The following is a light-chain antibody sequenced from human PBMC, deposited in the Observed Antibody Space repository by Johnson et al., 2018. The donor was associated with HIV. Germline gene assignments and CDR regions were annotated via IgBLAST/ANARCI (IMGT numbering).Light chain of an antibody. CDR1: SSNIGNNY. CDR3: GTWDSSLSAYV. V-gene: IGLV1-51*01. CDR2: DNN. J-gene: IGLJ1*01. Sequence: QSVLTQPPSVSAAPGKKVTISCSGSSSNIGNNYVSWYQQLPGTAPKLLIYDNNKRPSGIPDRFSGSKSGTSATLGITGLQTGDEADYYCGTWDSSLSAYVFGTGTEVTVL.